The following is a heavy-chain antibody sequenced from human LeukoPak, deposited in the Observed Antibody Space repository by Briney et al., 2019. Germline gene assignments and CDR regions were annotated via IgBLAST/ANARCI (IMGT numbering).Heavy chain of an antibody. CDR2: IKQDGSKK. Sequence: GGSLRLSCAASGFTFSSYWMSWVRQAPGKGLEWVANIKQDGSKKSYVDSVEGRFTISRDNAKNSLYLQMNSLRAEDTAIYYCTRVGYIDEGIDYWGQGTLVTVSS. J-gene: IGHJ4*02. V-gene: IGHV3-7*04. CDR3: TRVGYIDEGIDY. CDR1: GFTFSSYW. D-gene: IGHD5-24*01.